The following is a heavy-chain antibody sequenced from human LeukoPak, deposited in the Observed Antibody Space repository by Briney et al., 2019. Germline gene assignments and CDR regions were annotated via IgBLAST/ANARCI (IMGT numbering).Heavy chain of an antibody. CDR2: IKQDGSEK. Sequence: GGSLRLSCAVSGFTFSRYWMSWVRQAPGKGLEWVANIKQDGSEKYYVDSVKGRFTISRDNAKNSLYLQMNSLRAEDTAVYYCARAPSYYGSGSSYFDCWGQGTLVTVSS. CDR1: GFTFSRYW. V-gene: IGHV3-7*01. J-gene: IGHJ4*02. D-gene: IGHD3-10*01. CDR3: ARAPSYYGSGSSYFDC.